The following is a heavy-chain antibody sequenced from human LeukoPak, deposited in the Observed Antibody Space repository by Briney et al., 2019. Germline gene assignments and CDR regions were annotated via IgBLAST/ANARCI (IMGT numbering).Heavy chain of an antibody. J-gene: IGHJ4*02. CDR2: IKQDGSEK. D-gene: IGHD3-22*01. Sequence: GGSLRLSRAASGFTFSSYWMSWVRQAPGKGREWVANIKQDGSEKYYVDSVKGRFTISRDNAKTSLYLQMNSLRAEDTAVYYCARDYYDSSGYYHVGYFDYWGQGTLVTVSS. CDR3: ARDYYDSSGYYHVGYFDY. V-gene: IGHV3-7*01. CDR1: GFTFSSYW.